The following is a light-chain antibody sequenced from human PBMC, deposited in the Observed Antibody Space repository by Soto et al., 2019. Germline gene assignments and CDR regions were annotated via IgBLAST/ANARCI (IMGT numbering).Light chain of an antibody. J-gene: IGLJ3*02. CDR1: SSNIGSNT. Sequence: QSVLTQPPSASGTPGQRVTISCSGSSSNIGSNTVNWYQQLPGTAPKLLIYSNNQRPSGVRDRFSGSKSGTSAALAISGLESEDEADYYCAAWDYSLNGWVFGGGTKLTV. CDR3: AAWDYSLNGWV. V-gene: IGLV1-44*01. CDR2: SNN.